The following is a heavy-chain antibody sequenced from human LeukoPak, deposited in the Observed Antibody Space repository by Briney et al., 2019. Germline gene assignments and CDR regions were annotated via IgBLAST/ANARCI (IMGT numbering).Heavy chain of an antibody. CDR3: ARGLSSGGSYSYYFDY. CDR2: INHSGST. D-gene: IGHD1-26*01. Sequence: KPSETLSLTCAVYGGSFSGYYWSWIRQPPGKGLEWIGEINHSGSTNYNPSLKSRVTISVDTSKNQFSLKLSSVTAADTAVYYCARGLSSGGSYSYYFDYWGQGTLVTVSS. J-gene: IGHJ4*02. V-gene: IGHV4-34*01. CDR1: GGSFSGYY.